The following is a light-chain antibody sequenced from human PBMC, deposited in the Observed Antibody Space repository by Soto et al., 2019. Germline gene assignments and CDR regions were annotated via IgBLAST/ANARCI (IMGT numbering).Light chain of an antibody. CDR2: VVS. J-gene: IGLJ2*01. CDR3: SSYTSRSTLGV. CDR1: NSDIGGYNY. V-gene: IGLV2-14*03. Sequence: QSALTQPASVSGSPGQSITISCTGTNSDIGGYNYVSWYLQHPGKAPKLMIYVVSNRRSGVSYRFSGSKSGNTASLTISGLQAEDEADYYCSSYTSRSTLGVFGGGTKLTVL.